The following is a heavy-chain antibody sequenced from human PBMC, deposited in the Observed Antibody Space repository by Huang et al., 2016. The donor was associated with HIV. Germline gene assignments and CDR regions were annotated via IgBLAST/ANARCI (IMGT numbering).Heavy chain of an antibody. J-gene: IGHJ3*02. V-gene: IGHV4-34*01. Sequence: QVQLQQWGAGLLKPSETLSLTCAVYGGSFSGYYWSWIRQSPGKGLAWIGEINHRGTTNYNPSLKIRLTISVDTSKNQFSLKLSSVTAADTAVYYCARERMMSWLDDHDAFDIWGQGTMVTVSS. CDR1: GGSFSGYY. CDR2: INHRGTT. D-gene: IGHD1-1*01. CDR3: ARERMMSWLDDHDAFDI.